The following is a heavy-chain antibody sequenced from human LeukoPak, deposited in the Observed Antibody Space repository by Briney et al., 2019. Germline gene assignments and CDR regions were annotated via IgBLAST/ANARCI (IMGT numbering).Heavy chain of an antibody. V-gene: IGHV3-49*04. D-gene: IGHD1-26*01. CDR1: GFTFSTYP. J-gene: IGHJ4*02. CDR3: IRVVSGSYFDY. Sequence: GGSLRLSCAASGFTFSTYPMHWVRQAPGKGLEWVGFIKSKAYGGTTEYAASVKGRFTIPRDDSKSIAYLQMSSLKTEDTAVYYCIRVVSGSYFDYWGQGTLVTVSS. CDR2: IKSKAYGGTT.